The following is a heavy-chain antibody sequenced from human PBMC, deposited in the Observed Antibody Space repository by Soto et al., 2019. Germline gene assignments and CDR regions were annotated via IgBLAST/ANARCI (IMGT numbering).Heavy chain of an antibody. CDR3: ARASSENRWIQLWKDYYYGMDV. CDR1: GCTYSRYT. Sequence: ASVKVSCKASGCTYSRYTFSWVRQAPGQGLEWMGGISAYNGKTNYAQKLQGRVTMTTDTSTSTAYMELRSLRSDDTAVYYCARASSENRWIQLWKDYYYGMDVWGQGTTVTVSS. CDR2: ISAYNGKT. V-gene: IGHV1-18*01. D-gene: IGHD5-18*01. J-gene: IGHJ6*02.